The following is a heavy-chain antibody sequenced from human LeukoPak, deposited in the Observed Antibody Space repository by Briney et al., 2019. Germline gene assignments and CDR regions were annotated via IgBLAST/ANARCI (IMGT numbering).Heavy chain of an antibody. J-gene: IGHJ4*02. CDR3: ARDRGAAARREYDY. D-gene: IGHD6-6*01. Sequence: GASVKVSCKASGYTFTGYYMHWVRQAPGQGLGWMGWINPNSGGTNYAQKFQGRVTMTRDTSISTAYMELSRLRSDDTAVYYCARDRGAAARREYDYWGQGTLVTVSS. V-gene: IGHV1-2*02. CDR2: INPNSGGT. CDR1: GYTFTGYY.